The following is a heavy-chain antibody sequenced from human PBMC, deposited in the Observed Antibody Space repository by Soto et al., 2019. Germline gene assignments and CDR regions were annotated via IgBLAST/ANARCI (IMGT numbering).Heavy chain of an antibody. CDR1: GYTFTSYS. J-gene: IGHJ4*02. D-gene: IGHD3-10*01. CDR2: INAGNGNT. V-gene: IGHV1-3*01. CDR3: ARDSWFGEQPGGAGMH. Sequence: QVQLVQSGAEVKKPGASVKVSCKASGYTFTSYSMHWVRQAPGQRLEWMGWINAGNGNTKYSQKFQGRVTITRDTSASTAYRELSSLRSEDTAVYYCARDSWFGEQPGGAGMHWGQGTLVTVSS.